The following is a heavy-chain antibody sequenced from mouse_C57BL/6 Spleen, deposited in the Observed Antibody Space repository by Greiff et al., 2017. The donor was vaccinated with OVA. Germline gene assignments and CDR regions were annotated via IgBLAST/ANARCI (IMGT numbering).Heavy chain of an antibody. D-gene: IGHD1-1*01. V-gene: IGHV1-7*01. CDR3: ARSPYGSHFDY. CDR2: INTSSGYT. CDR1: GYTFTSYW. J-gene: IGHJ2*01. Sequence: VQLQQSGAELAKPGASVKLSCKASGYTFTSYWMHWVKQRPGQGLEWIGYINTSSGYTKYNQKVKDKATLTADKSSSTVYMQLLSLTYADSAVYYWARSPYGSHFDYWGQGTTLTVSS.